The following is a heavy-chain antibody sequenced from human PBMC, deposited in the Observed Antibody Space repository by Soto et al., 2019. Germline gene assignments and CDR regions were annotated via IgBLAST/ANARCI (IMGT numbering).Heavy chain of an antibody. CDR2: IYDTGISGYTPST. V-gene: IGHV4-59*01. CDR1: GGSITSSY. J-gene: IGHJ6*02. D-gene: IGHD6-6*01. Sequence: PSETLSLTCTVSGGSITSSYWSWIRRPPGKGLEWIAYIYDTGISGYTPSTSYNPSLKSRVTMSVDTSKSQFSLKLTSVTAADTAVYYCARGEDASFYYGLDVWGQGSTGTVS. CDR3: ARGEDASFYYGLDV.